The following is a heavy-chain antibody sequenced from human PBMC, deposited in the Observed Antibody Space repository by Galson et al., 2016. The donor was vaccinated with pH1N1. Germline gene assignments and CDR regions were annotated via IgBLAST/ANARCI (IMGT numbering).Heavy chain of an antibody. Sequence: QSGAEVKKSGESLKISCEASGYTFTDYWIGWVRQTPGTGLEWIGIIYPRDSDTRYRPSFQGHVTFSAAESISSAYLQWSSLKASDSGIYYCAREDPSGFYSQWGQGTLVTVSS. CDR2: IYPRDSDT. D-gene: IGHD3-22*01. J-gene: IGHJ4*02. V-gene: IGHV5-51*01. CDR1: GYTFTDYW. CDR3: AREDPSGFYSQ.